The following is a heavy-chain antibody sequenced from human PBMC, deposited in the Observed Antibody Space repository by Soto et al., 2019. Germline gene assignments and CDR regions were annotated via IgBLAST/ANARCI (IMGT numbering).Heavy chain of an antibody. CDR2: ISYDGNNE. V-gene: IGHV3-30*18. D-gene: IGHD3-3*01. J-gene: IGHJ4*02. CDR1: GFTFNAHG. CDR3: AKDTRRYYDFWSGYHDY. Sequence: GGSLRLSCAASGFTFNAHGMHWVRQAPGKGLEWVATISYDGNNEYYADSVKGRFTISRDNFKNTLYLQMNSLRAEDTAVYYCAKDTRRYYDFWSGYHDYWGRGTLVTVSS.